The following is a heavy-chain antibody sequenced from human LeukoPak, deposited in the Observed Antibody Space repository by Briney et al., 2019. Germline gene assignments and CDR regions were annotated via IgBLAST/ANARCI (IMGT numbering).Heavy chain of an antibody. CDR2: INPNSGGT. V-gene: IGHV1-2*02. CDR3: ARGYCSSTSCYQTPHY. Sequence: GASVKVSCKASGYTFTGYYIHWVRQAPGQGLEWMGWINPNSGGTNYAQKFQGRVTMTRDTSISTAYMELSRLRSDDTAVYYCARGYCSSTSCYQTPHYWGQGTLVTVSS. CDR1: GYTFTGYY. J-gene: IGHJ4*02. D-gene: IGHD2-2*01.